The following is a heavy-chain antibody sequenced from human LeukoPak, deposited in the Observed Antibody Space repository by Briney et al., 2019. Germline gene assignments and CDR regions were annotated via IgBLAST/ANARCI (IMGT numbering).Heavy chain of an antibody. CDR2: IYPGSSDT. CDR3: ARPSDNDILTGYYSDALDI. CDR1: GYSCTSYW. V-gene: IGHV5-51*01. J-gene: IGHJ3*02. D-gene: IGHD3-9*01. Sequence: PGAPLITCCDACGYSCTSYWIGCVRQLPGREVVWLGIIYPGSSDTCYSPSFQGQVTISADTSISTSYLQWSTLKASDTAMYYCARPSDNDILTGYYSDALDIGAQGTMVTVSS.